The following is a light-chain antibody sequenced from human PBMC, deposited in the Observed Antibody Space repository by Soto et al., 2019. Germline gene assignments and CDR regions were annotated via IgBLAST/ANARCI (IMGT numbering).Light chain of an antibody. Sequence: EIVLTQSPGTLSLSPGERATLSCRASQSVGSSYLAWYQQKPGQAPRLLIYAASSRATGVPERFSGSGSGTDFTLTISRLEPEDFAVYYCQQYGSSPPNTFGQGIRLETK. CDR2: AAS. V-gene: IGKV3-20*01. CDR1: QSVGSSY. J-gene: IGKJ5*01. CDR3: QQYGSSPPNT.